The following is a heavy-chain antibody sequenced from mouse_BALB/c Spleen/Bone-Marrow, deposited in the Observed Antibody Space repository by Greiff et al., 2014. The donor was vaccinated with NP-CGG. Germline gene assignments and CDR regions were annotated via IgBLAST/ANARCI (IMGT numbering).Heavy chain of an antibody. CDR1: GYTFNSYC. CDR2: INPSNGGI. Sequence: QVQLKQSGAELVKPGASVKLSCKASGYTFNSYCMYWVKQRPGQGLEWIGEINPSNGGINFNEKFKSKATLTVDKSSSTAHMQLSSLTSEDSAVYYCTREGAYWGQGTLVTVSA. V-gene: IGHV1S81*02. CDR3: TREGAY. J-gene: IGHJ3*01.